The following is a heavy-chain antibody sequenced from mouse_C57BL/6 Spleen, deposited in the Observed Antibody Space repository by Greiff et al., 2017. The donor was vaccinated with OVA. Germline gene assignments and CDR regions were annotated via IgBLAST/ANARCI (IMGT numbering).Heavy chain of an antibody. V-gene: IGHV1-82*01. D-gene: IGHD4-1*01. J-gene: IGHJ1*03. CDR1: GYAFSSSW. Sequence: VKLQQSGPELVKPGASVKISCKASGYAFSSSWMNWVKQRPGKGLEWIGRIYPGDGDTNYNGKFKGKATLTADKSSSTAYMQLSSLTSEDSAVYFCASNWEGYFDVWGTGTTVTVSS. CDR3: ASNWEGYFDV. CDR2: IYPGDGDT.